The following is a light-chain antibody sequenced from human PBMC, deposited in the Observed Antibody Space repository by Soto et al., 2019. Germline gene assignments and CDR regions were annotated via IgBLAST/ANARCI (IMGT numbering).Light chain of an antibody. Sequence: DIQMTQSPSSVSASVGDRFTMTVRASQPISSWLAWYQQVPGQAPYLLIYPASTLQSGVPSRFSGSGSGTDFTLTINSLQPEDFATYYCQQGYNFPRAFGQGTKVDI. CDR3: QQGYNFPRA. CDR1: QPISSW. CDR2: PAS. J-gene: IGKJ1*01. V-gene: IGKV1-12*01.